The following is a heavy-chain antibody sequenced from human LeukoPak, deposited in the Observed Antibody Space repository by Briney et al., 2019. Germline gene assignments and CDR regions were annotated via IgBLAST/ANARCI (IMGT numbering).Heavy chain of an antibody. Sequence: PETLSLTCAVYGESPSGYYWSWIRQPPGTGLKCFGEINHSGSTNQNPSLKSRVTISVDTSKSQFSLKLSSVTAADTAVYYCAGAPAVGDYGFDYWGQGTLVTVSS. CDR1: GESPSGYY. CDR3: AGAPAVGDYGFDY. J-gene: IGHJ4*02. D-gene: IGHD4/OR15-4a*01. V-gene: IGHV4-34*01. CDR2: INHSGST.